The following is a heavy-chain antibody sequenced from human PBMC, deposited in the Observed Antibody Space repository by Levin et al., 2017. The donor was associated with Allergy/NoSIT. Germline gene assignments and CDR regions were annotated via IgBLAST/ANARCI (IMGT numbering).Heavy chain of an antibody. CDR2: IYHSGST. CDR3: ARVPNGPSGYYYDAFDI. Sequence: SETLSLTCAVSGYSISSGYYWGWIRQPPGKGLEWIGSIYHSGSTYYNPSLKSRVTISVDTSKNQFSLKLSSVTAADTAVYYCARVPNGPSGYYYDAFDIWGQGTMVTVSS. D-gene: IGHD3-22*01. V-gene: IGHV4-38-2*01. J-gene: IGHJ3*02. CDR1: GYSISSGYY.